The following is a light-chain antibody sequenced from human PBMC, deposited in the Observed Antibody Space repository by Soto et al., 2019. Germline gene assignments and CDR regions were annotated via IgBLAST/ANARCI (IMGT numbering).Light chain of an antibody. Sequence: EIVMTQSPATPSVSPGERATLSCRASQSVSSNLAWYQQKPGQAPRLLIYGASTRATGIPARFSGSGSGTEFTLTISSLQSEDFAVYYCQQYNNWRALTFGGGTKVDIK. V-gene: IGKV3-15*01. CDR3: QQYNNWRALT. J-gene: IGKJ4*01. CDR1: QSVSSN. CDR2: GAS.